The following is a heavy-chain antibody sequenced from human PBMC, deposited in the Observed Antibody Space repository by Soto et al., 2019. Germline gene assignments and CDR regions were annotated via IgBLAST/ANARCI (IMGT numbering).Heavy chain of an antibody. CDR3: ARDRSGMDFWSRYPQLSYFYGMDV. V-gene: IGHV1-69*13. Sequence: ASVKVSCKASGGTFSSYAISWVRQAPGQGLEWMGGIIPIFCTANYAQKFQGRVTITADESTSTAYMELSSLRSEDTAVYYCARDRSGMDFWSRYPQLSYFYGMDVWGQGTTVTVSS. CDR2: IIPIFCTA. D-gene: IGHD3-3*01. J-gene: IGHJ6*02. CDR1: GGTFSSYA.